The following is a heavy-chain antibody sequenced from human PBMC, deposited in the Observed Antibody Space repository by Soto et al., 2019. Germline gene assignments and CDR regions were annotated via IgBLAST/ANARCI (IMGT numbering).Heavy chain of an antibody. CDR2: INPKSGDT. CDR3: ARDTRGTRGFDEMDV. V-gene: IGHV1-2*02. D-gene: IGHD3-9*01. J-gene: IGHJ6*02. Sequence: ASVKVSCKASGYIFSGHFIHWMRQTPGQGLEWMGWINPKSGDTNYAQKFRGRVTMTRDTSFNLVYMDLSGLRSDDTAVYYCARDTRGTRGFDEMDVWGQGPKVTVSS. CDR1: GYIFSGHF.